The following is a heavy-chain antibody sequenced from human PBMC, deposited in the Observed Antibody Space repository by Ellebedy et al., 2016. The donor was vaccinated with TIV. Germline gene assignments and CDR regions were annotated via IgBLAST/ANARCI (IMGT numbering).Heavy chain of an antibody. J-gene: IGHJ3*02. D-gene: IGHD3-22*01. Sequence: AASVKVSCKASGYSFTSFGISWVRQAPGQGLEWMGWISAYNGHTNYAQNLQGKVTMTTDTSTSTAFMELRSLRSDDAAVYYCARSGYKANAFDIWGQGTMVTVSS. CDR1: GYSFTSFG. CDR3: ARSGYKANAFDI. CDR2: ISAYNGHT. V-gene: IGHV1-18*01.